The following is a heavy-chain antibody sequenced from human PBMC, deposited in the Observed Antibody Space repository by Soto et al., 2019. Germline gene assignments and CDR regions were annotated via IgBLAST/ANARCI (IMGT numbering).Heavy chain of an antibody. Sequence: GALRLSCAASGFTFSSYAMHWGRQAPGKGLEWVAVISYDGSNKYYADSVKGRFTISRDNSKSMAYLQMDSLKTEDTGVYYCTRGRDGYNPYYFLYWGQGALVTVSS. CDR1: GFTFSSYA. D-gene: IGHD5-12*01. CDR2: ISYDGSNK. J-gene: IGHJ4*02. V-gene: IGHV3-30-3*01. CDR3: TRGRDGYNPYYFLY.